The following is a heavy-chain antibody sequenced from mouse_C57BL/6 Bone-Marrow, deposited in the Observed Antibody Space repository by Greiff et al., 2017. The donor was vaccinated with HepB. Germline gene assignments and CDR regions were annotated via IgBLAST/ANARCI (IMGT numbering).Heavy chain of an antibody. CDR2: IYPRSGNT. J-gene: IGHJ4*01. D-gene: IGHD2-12*01. Sequence: VQLQESGAELARPGASVKLSCKASGYTFTSYGISWVKQRPGQGLEWIGEIYPRSGNTYYNEKFKGKATLTADKSSSTAYMELRSLTSEDSAVYFCARDSEASYAMDYWGQGTSVTVSS. V-gene: IGHV1-81*01. CDR1: GYTFTSYG. CDR3: ARDSEASYAMDY.